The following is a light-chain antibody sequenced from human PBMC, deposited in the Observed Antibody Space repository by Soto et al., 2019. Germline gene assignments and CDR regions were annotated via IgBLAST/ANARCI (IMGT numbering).Light chain of an antibody. V-gene: IGLV2-11*01. CDR2: DVS. CDR1: SSDVGAYNF. J-gene: IGLJ2*01. CDR3: CSYSGTYSPV. Sequence: QSALTQPPSVSGSPGPSVTISCTGTSSDVGAYNFVSWYQQYPGKAPILIIFDVSARPSGVPDRFSGSKSGNTASLTISGLQADDEADYYCCSYSGTYSPVLGGGTKLTVL.